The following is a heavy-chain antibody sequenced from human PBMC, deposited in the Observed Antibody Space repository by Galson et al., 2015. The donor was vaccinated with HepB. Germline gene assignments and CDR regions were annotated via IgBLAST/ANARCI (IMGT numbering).Heavy chain of an antibody. CDR3: ARDRAVVTAILMYYFDY. D-gene: IGHD2-21*02. V-gene: IGHV1-18*01. CDR1: GYTFTSYY. Sequence: SVKVSCKASGYTFTSYYITWVRQAPGQGLEWMGWIDTYNGDTKYAQKFQGRVTMTTDTSTTTAYMELGSLRSDDTAVYYCARDRAVVTAILMYYFDYWGQGTLVTVSS. J-gene: IGHJ4*02. CDR2: IDTYNGDT.